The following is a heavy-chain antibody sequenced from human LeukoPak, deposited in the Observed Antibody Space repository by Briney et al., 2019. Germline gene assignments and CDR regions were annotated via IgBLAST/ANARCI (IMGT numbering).Heavy chain of an antibody. V-gene: IGHV4-59*01. Sequence: KPSETLSLTCTVSGDSINNYYWSWIRQPPGTGLEWIGNINYSGSSNSNPSLKSRATISVDMSRKHFFLDLISVTAADTAVYYCARAVHYSGTSDQYTGGWYYFDFWGQGTRVTVSS. CDR2: INYSGSS. CDR1: GDSINNYY. CDR3: ARAVHYSGTSDQYTGGWYYFDF. J-gene: IGHJ4*02. D-gene: IGHD3-10*01.